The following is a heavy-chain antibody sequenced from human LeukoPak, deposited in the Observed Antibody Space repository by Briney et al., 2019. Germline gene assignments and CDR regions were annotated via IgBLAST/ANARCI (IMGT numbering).Heavy chain of an antibody. J-gene: IGHJ4*02. CDR3: AKDRERLGEPLGDYYFDY. CDR1: GFTFDDYA. Sequence: PGRSLRLSCAASGFTFDDYAMHWVRQAPGKGLEWVSGISWNSGSIGYADSVKGRFTISRDNAKNSLYLQMNSLRAEDAALYYCAKDRERLGEPLGDYYFDYWGQGTLVTVSS. CDR2: ISWNSGSI. D-gene: IGHD3-16*01. V-gene: IGHV3-9*01.